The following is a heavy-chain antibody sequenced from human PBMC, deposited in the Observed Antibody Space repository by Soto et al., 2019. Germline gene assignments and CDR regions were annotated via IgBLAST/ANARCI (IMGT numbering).Heavy chain of an antibody. CDR2: ISGSSSTK. CDR3: AALPVAGRDVDY. Sequence: EVQLVESGGGSVQPGGSLSLSCVASGFTFSSYSMNWVRQAPGKGLEWVSYISGSSSTKYYADSVEGRFTISRDNAKNSLHLKMNNLRAEDTAIYYCAALPVAGRDVDYWGQGTLVTVSS. J-gene: IGHJ4*02. CDR1: GFTFSSYS. D-gene: IGHD6-19*01. V-gene: IGHV3-48*01.